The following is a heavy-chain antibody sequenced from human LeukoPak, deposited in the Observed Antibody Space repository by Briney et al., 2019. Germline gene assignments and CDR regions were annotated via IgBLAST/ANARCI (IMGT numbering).Heavy chain of an antibody. D-gene: IGHD4-17*01. V-gene: IGHV4-59*13. Sequence: PSETLSLTRSVSGGPISCYHWSWIRPPPGKRLGWITYIDYTGSTNYNPSLKSRVTISVDTSKNQFSLKRSSVTAADTDVYYCARGRTTALWGQGTMVTVSS. CDR1: GGPISCYH. J-gene: IGHJ3*01. CDR2: IDYTGST. CDR3: ARGRTTAL.